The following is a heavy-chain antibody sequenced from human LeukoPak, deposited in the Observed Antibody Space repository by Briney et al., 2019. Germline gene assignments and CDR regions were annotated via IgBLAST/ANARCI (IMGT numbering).Heavy chain of an antibody. CDR1: GGSISSSSYY. D-gene: IGHD1-26*01. J-gene: IGHJ4*02. V-gene: IGHV4-39*07. CDR2: IYYSGST. Sequence: SETLSLTCTVSGGSISSSSYYWGWIRQPPGKGLEWIGSIYYSGSTYYNPSLKSQVTISVDTSKNQFSLKLSSVTAADTAVYYCARPYSASYRSPFHYWGQGTLVTVSS. CDR3: ARPYSASYRSPFHY.